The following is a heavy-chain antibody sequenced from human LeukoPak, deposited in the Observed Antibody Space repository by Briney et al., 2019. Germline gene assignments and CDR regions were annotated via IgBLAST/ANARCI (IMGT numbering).Heavy chain of an antibody. V-gene: IGHV1-69*13. CDR1: GGTFSSYA. J-gene: IGHJ4*02. CDR2: IIPIFGTA. D-gene: IGHD6-6*01. Sequence: SVKVSCKASGGTFSSYAISWVRQAPGQGLEWMGGIIPIFGTANYAQKFQGRVTITADESTSTAYMELSSLRSEDTAVYYCGLEYSSSSSVDYWGQGTLVTVSS. CDR3: GLEYSSSSSVDY.